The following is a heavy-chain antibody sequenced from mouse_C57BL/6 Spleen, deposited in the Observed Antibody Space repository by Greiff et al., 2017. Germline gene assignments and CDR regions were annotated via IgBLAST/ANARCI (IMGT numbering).Heavy chain of an antibody. CDR2: IGPGSGST. V-gene: IGHV1-77*01. J-gene: IGHJ1*03. Sequence: LVESGAELVKPGASVKISCKASGYTFTDYYINWVKQRPGQGLEWIGKIGPGSGSTYYTEQFKGQATLTADKSSSTADMQLSSLTSEYSAVYFGSSSYGDVWGTGTTVTVSS. CDR3: SSSYGDV. D-gene: IGHD1-1*01. CDR1: GYTFTDYY.